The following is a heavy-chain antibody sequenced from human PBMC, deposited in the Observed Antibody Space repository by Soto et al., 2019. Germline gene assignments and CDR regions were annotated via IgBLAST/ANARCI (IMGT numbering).Heavy chain of an antibody. CDR2: ISYDGSNK. Sequence: QVQLVESGGGVVQPGRSLRLSCAASGFTFSSYGMHWVRQAPGKGLEWVAVISYDGSNKYYADSVKGRFTISRDNSKNTLYLQRNSLRAEDTAVDYCAKDKRAVGVTAPFDYWGQGTLVTVSS. CDR3: AKDKRAVGVTAPFDY. D-gene: IGHD2-21*02. J-gene: IGHJ4*02. V-gene: IGHV3-30*18. CDR1: GFTFSSYG.